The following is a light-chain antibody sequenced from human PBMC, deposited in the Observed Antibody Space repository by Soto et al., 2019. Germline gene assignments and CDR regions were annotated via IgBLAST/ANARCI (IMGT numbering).Light chain of an antibody. CDR2: QDR. V-gene: IGLV3-1*01. CDR3: QAWDSSTVV. J-gene: IGLJ2*01. CDR1: KLGDKY. Sequence: SYELTQPPSVSVSPGQTASITCSGDKLGDKYVCWYQQKPGQSPLLVIYQDRQRLSGIPERFSGSNSGNSATLTISGTQSMDEADYYCQAWDSSTVVFGGGTKLTVL.